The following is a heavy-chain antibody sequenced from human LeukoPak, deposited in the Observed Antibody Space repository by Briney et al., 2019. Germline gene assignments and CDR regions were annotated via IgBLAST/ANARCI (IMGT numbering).Heavy chain of an antibody. Sequence: GGSLRLSCAASGFTFSSYSMNWVRQAPGKGLEWVSYIRSSSNIIYYADSVKGRFTISRDNAKNSLYLQMSNLRAEDTAVYFCARGGGLDVWGQGATVTVSS. D-gene: IGHD3-16*01. CDR2: IRSSSNII. V-gene: IGHV3-48*04. CDR3: ARGGGLDV. J-gene: IGHJ6*02. CDR1: GFTFSSYS.